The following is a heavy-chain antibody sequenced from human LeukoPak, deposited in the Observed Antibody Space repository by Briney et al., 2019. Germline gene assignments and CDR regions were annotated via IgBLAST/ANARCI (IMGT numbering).Heavy chain of an antibody. CDR3: ARDLWGAYRVDYFGC. V-gene: IGHV3-7*01. CDR1: GFTFSNYW. D-gene: IGHD3-16*01. J-gene: IGHJ4*02. Sequence: PGGSLRLSCAASGFTFSNYWISCVRRAPGKGLEWVANIKQDGSETYYVDSVRGRFTISRDNAKKSLYLQMNSLRAEDTAVYYCARDLWGAYRVDYFGCWGQGTLVTVSS. CDR2: IKQDGSET.